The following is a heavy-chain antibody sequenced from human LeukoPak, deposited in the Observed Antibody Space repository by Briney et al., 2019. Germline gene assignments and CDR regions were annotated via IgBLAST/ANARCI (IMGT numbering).Heavy chain of an antibody. CDR2: ISGSGVNP. CDR3: AKVDITGTIPRAFDI. V-gene: IGHV3-23*01. Sequence: GGSLRLSCAASGFTFSSYVMSWVRQAPGKGLEWVSAISGSGVNPYYADSVKGRFTISRDNSKNTLDLHLNSLRAEDTAMFYCAKVDITGTIPRAFDIWGQGTMVTVSS. D-gene: IGHD1/OR15-1a*01. J-gene: IGHJ3*02. CDR1: GFTFSSYV.